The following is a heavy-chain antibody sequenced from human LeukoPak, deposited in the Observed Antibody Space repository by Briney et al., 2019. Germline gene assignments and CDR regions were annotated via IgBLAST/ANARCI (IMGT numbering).Heavy chain of an antibody. CDR1: GFTFSSCA. V-gene: IGHV3-23*01. J-gene: IGHJ4*02. Sequence: GGSLRLSCAASGFTFSSCAMSWVRQAPGKGLEWVSAISGSGGSTYYADSVKGRFTISRDNSKNALYLQMNSLRAEDTAVYYCAKDRPFWSGTKNRDDYWGQGTLVTVSS. CDR2: ISGSGGST. CDR3: AKDRPFWSGTKNRDDY. D-gene: IGHD3-3*01.